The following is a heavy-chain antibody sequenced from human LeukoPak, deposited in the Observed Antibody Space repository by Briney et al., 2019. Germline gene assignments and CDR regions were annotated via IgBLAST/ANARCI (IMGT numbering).Heavy chain of an antibody. J-gene: IGHJ4*02. CDR1: GGSISSNDYY. V-gene: IGHV4-39*01. D-gene: IGHD5-24*01. CDR2: IYYRGDT. Sequence: SETLSLTCIVSGGSISSNDYYWAWIRQPPGTGLEWIGTIYYRGDTWYNPSLRSRVTISVDTSKNQFSLKVTSVTAADTAVYYCARRRRDGTNGAEKDFDYWGQGTLVTVSS. CDR3: ARRRRDGTNGAEKDFDY.